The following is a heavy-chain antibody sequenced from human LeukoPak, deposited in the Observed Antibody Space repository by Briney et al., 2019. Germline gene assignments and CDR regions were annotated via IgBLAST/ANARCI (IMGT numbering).Heavy chain of an antibody. J-gene: IGHJ4*02. CDR1: GFTFSSYG. V-gene: IGHV3-30*02. CDR3: ATKMKEGGPAAISAY. Sequence: GGSLRLSCAASGFTFSSYGMHWVRQAPGKGLEWVAFIWYDGSNQYYADSVKGRFSISRDNSKNTLSLQMNSLRAEDTAVYSCATKMKEGGPAAISAYWGQGTLVTVSS. D-gene: IGHD2-2*02. CDR2: IWYDGSNQ.